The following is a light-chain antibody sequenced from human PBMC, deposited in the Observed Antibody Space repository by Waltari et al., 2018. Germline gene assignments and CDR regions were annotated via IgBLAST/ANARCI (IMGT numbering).Light chain of an antibody. Sequence: DIQMTQSPSSLSTSVGDRVTITCRASESISTYLTWYQRKPGKAPKLLIYAASSLQSWVPSRFRGSGSGTDFTLTISSLQPEDFAPYYCQQSYSIPLTFGQGTKLEIK. V-gene: IGKV1-39*01. CDR2: AAS. J-gene: IGKJ2*01. CDR3: QQSYSIPLT. CDR1: ESISTY.